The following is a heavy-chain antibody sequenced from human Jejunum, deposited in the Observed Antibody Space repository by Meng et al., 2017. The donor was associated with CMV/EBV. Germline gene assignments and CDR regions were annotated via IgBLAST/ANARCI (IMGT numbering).Heavy chain of an antibody. D-gene: IGHD5-24*01. CDR1: GGSISSGSYY. Sequence: QVQLQESGPGLVTPSQTLSLTCTGSGGSISSGSYYWSWIRQPAGERLEWVGRVYSSGSTNYNPSLQSRVTVSLDTSQNQFSLYLTSVTAADTAVYYCARERTTPGYNQYYFDYWGQGTLVTVSS. J-gene: IGHJ4*02. CDR2: VYSSGST. CDR3: ARERTTPGYNQYYFDY. V-gene: IGHV4-61*02.